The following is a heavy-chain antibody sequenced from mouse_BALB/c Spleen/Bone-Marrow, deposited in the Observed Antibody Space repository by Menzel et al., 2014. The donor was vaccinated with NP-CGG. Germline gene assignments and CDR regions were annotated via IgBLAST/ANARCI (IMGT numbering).Heavy chain of an antibody. CDR3: ARFYDGYYLPRDY. D-gene: IGHD2-3*01. Sequence: VQLQQSGAELAKPGASVKMSCKASGYTFTDYWMHWVKQRPGQGLEWLGYINPSTGYTEYNQKFKDKATLTADKSSSTAYMQLNSLTSEHSAVYYSARFYDGYYLPRDYWGQGATLPVSS. J-gene: IGHJ2*01. V-gene: IGHV1-7*01. CDR2: INPSTGYT. CDR1: GYTFTDYW.